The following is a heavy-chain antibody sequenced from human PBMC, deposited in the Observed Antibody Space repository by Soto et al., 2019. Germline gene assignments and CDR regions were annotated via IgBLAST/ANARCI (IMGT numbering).Heavy chain of an antibody. J-gene: IGHJ4*02. CDR1: GFTFSSYG. V-gene: IGHV3-33*01. D-gene: IGHD4-17*01. CDR3: ARLYGDYAPYFDY. CDR2: IWYDGSNK. Sequence: GSLRLSCAASGFTFSSYGMHWVRQAPGKGLEWVAVIWYDGSNKYYADSVKGRFTISRDNSKNTLYLQMNSLRAEDTAVYYCARLYGDYAPYFDYWGQGTLVTVSS.